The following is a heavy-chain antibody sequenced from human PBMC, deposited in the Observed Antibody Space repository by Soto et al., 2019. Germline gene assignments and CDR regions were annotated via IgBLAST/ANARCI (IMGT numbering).Heavy chain of an antibody. J-gene: IGHJ3*02. Sequence: GGSLRLSCAASGFTFSSYAMHWVRQAPGKGLEWVAVISYDGSNKYYADSVKGRFTISRDNSKNTLYLQMNSLRAEDTAVYYCERVEGGNAFDISGQGTIVTV. CDR2: ISYDGSNK. CDR1: GFTFSSYA. D-gene: IGHD1-1*01. V-gene: IGHV3-30-3*01. CDR3: ERVEGGNAFDI.